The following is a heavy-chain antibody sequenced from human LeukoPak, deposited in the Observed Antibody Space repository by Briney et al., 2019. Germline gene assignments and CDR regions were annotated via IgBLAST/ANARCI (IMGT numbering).Heavy chain of an antibody. J-gene: IGHJ4*02. D-gene: IGHD5-24*01. Sequence: ASVKVSCKASGYTFTSYAMNWVRQAPGQGLEWMGWINTNTGNPTYAQGFTGRFVFSLDTSVSTAYLQISSLRAEDTAVYYCARDGDRYYFDYWGQGTLVTVPS. CDR3: ARDGDRYYFDY. CDR1: GYTFTSYA. CDR2: INTNTGNP. V-gene: IGHV7-4-1*02.